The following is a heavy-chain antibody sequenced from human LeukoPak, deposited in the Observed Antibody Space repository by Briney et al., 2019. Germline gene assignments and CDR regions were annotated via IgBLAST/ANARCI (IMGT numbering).Heavy chain of an antibody. CDR2: ISWNSGSI. V-gene: IGHV3-9*03. J-gene: IGHJ3*02. CDR3: AKACGGDCSGLAFDI. Sequence: GGSLRLSCAVSGCTFDDYAMHWVRQGPGKGLEWVSGISWNSGSIGYADSVKGRFTISRDNAKNSLYLQMNSLRAEDMALYYCAKACGGDCSGLAFDIWGQGTMVTVSS. CDR1: GCTFDDYA. D-gene: IGHD2-21*02.